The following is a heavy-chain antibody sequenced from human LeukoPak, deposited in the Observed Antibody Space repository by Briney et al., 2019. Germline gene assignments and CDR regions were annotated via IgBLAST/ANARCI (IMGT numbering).Heavy chain of an antibody. CDR1: GYTLTELS. D-gene: IGHD2-8*02. Sequence: ASVKVSCKVSGYTLTELSMHWVGQAPGKGLEWMGGFDPEDGETIYAQKFQGRVTMTRDTSISTAYMELSRLRSDDTAVYYCARGLVRVGNDYWGQGTLVTVSS. J-gene: IGHJ4*02. CDR2: FDPEDGET. CDR3: ARGLVRVGNDY. V-gene: IGHV1-24*01.